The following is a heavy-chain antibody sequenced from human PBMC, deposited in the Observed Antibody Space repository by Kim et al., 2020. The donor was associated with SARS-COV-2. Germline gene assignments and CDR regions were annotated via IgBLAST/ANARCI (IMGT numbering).Heavy chain of an antibody. CDR3: AREILDYYGSALAFDI. J-gene: IGHJ3*02. V-gene: IGHV1-3*01. D-gene: IGHD3-10*01. CDR1: GYTFTSYA. CDR2: INAGNGNT. Sequence: ASVKVSCKASGYTFTSYAMHWVRQAPGQRLEWMGWINAGNGNTKYSQKFQGTVTITRDTSASTAYMELSSLRSKDTAVYYCAREILDYYGSALAFDIWGQGTMVTVSS.